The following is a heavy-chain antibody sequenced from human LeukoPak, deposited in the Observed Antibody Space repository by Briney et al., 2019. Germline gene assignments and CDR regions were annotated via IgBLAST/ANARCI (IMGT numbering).Heavy chain of an antibody. CDR3: ARDPSDSYGDC. CDR2: IKEDGSEK. Sequence: PGGSLRLSCAAAGFTFSSYWMSWVRQAPGKGLEWVANIKEDGSEKYYVDSVKGRFTISRDNAKNSLYLQMNGLRAEDTAVYYCARDPSDSYGDCWGQGTLVTVSS. J-gene: IGHJ4*02. CDR1: GFTFSSYW. V-gene: IGHV3-7*03. D-gene: IGHD5-18*01.